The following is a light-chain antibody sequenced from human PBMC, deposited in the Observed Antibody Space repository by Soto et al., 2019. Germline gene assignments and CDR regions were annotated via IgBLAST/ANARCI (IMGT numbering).Light chain of an antibody. CDR1: SSDVGGYNY. V-gene: IGLV2-14*01. J-gene: IGLJ3*02. CDR3: SSYTSNSIWV. CDR2: EVS. Sequence: QSVLTQPASVSGSPGQSITISCTGTSSDVGGYNYVSWYQQHPGKAPKLMIYEVSNRPSGVSDRFSGSKSGSTASLTISGLQAEDEADYYCSSYTSNSIWVFGGGTQLTVL.